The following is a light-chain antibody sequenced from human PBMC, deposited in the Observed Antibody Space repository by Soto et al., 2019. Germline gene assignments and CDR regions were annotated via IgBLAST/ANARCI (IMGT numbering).Light chain of an antibody. J-gene: IGKJ5*01. CDR1: QSVSSSY. CDR2: GAA. Sequence: EIVLTQSPGTLSLSPGARATLSCRASQSVSSSYLAWYQQKPGQAPRLLIYGAATRATGIPARFSGSGSGTEFTLTISSLQSEDFAVYYCQQYNNWPLTFGQGTRLEIK. CDR3: QQYNNWPLT. V-gene: IGKV3-15*01.